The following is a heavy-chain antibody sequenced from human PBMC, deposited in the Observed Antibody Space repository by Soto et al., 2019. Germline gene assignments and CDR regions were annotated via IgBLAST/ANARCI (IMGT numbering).Heavy chain of an antibody. CDR3: ARTASGYYDSSGESFFDY. Sequence: PSETLSLTCTVSGGSISSGDHYWSWIRQPPGKGLEWIGYIYYSGSTYYNPSLKSRVTISVDTSKNQFSLKLSSVTAADTAVYYCARTASGYYDSSGESFFDYWGQGTLVTVSS. J-gene: IGHJ4*02. D-gene: IGHD3-22*01. CDR1: GGSISSGDHY. V-gene: IGHV4-30-4*01. CDR2: IYYSGST.